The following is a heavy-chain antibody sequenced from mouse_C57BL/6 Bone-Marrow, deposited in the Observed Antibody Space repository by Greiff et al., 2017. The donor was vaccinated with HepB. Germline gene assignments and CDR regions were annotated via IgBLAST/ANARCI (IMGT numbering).Heavy chain of an antibody. CDR3: ARPYYSNYYWYFDV. CDR1: GFTFSSYT. J-gene: IGHJ1*03. V-gene: IGHV5-9*01. D-gene: IGHD2-5*01. CDR2: ISGGGGNT. Sequence: EVKLMESGGGLVKPGGSLKLSCAASGFTFSSYTMSWVRQTPEKRLEWVATISGGGGNTYYPDNAKNTLYLQMSSLRSEDTALYYCARPYYSNYYWYFDVWGTGTTVTVSS.